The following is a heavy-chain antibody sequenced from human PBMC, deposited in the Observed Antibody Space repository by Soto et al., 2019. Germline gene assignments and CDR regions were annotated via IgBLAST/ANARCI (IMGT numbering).Heavy chain of an antibody. CDR1: GFTFSSYS. CDR3: ARNYYDSSGYYYLFSGFGDLCY. Sequence: EVQLVESGGGLVQPGGSLRLSCAASGFTFSSYSMNWVRQAPGKGLEWVSYISSSSSTIYYADSVKGRFTISRDNVKISLYLQMNSLRDEDTVVYYCARNYYDSSGYYYLFSGFGDLCYWGQGTLVPVSS. V-gene: IGHV3-48*02. CDR2: ISSSSSTI. J-gene: IGHJ4*02. D-gene: IGHD3-22*01.